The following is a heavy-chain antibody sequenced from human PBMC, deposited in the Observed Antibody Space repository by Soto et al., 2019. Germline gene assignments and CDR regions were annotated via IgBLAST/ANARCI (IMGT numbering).Heavy chain of an antibody. Sequence: GESLKISCKGSGYSFTSYWISWVRQMPGKGLEWMGRIDPSDSYTNYSPSFQGHVTISADRSISTAYLQWSSLKASDTAMYYCASPIQDYYYGMDVWGQGTTVTVSS. CDR1: GYSFTSYW. V-gene: IGHV5-10-1*01. CDR2: IDPSDSYT. CDR3: ASPIQDYYYGMDV. J-gene: IGHJ6*02.